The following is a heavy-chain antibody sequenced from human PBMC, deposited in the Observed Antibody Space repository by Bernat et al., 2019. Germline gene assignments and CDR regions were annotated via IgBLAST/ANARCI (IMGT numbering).Heavy chain of an antibody. J-gene: IGHJ4*02. Sequence: QITLKESGPTLVKPTQTLTLTCTFSGFSLSTSRVGVGWIRQPPGKALEWLAIVYWDDDNRSSPSLKNRITVTKDNSKNQVVLTMTNMDPVDTATYYCAHRLSTAGQFDYSGQGTLVTVSS. V-gene: IGHV2-5*02. CDR1: GFSLSTSRVG. CDR2: VYWDDDN. D-gene: IGHD6-13*01. CDR3: AHRLSTAGQFDY.